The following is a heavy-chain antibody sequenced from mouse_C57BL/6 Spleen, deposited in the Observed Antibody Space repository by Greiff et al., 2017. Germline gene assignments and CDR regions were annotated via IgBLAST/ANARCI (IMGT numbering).Heavy chain of an antibody. CDR3: ERAGSQLAFAY. D-gene: IGHD4-1*02. J-gene: IGHJ2*01. V-gene: IGHV5-17*01. Sequence: DVMLVESGGGLVKPGGSLKLSCAASGFTFSDYAMHWVRQAPEKGLEWVAYISSGSSTIYYADTVKGGITISRDNAKNILCLQMTSLRSEDTAMYCCERAGSQLAFAYWGQGTTLTVSS. CDR1: GFTFSDYA. CDR2: ISSGSSTI.